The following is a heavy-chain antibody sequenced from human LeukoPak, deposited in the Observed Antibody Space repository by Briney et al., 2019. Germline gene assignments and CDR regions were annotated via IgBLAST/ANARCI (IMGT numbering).Heavy chain of an antibody. CDR1: GFTFSNFG. CDR2: IRFDGSNK. Sequence: SGGSLRLSCAASGFTFSNFGMHWVRQAPGKGLEWVAFIRFDGSNKYYRDSVKGRFTTSRDNSKNTLYLQLDYLRTEDTAVYYCAKEPKEWELPDYWGQGTLVTVSS. V-gene: IGHV3-30*02. CDR3: AKEPKEWELPDY. D-gene: IGHD1-26*01. J-gene: IGHJ4*02.